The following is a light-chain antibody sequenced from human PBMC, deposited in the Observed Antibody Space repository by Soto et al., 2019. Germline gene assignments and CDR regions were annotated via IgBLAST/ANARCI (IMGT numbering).Light chain of an antibody. CDR1: QDINKY. V-gene: IGKV1-33*01. J-gene: IGKJ4*01. CDR2: DAS. Sequence: DLQMTQSPSSLSASVGDRVTITCQASQDINKYLNWYQQKPGTAPKVLIFDASNLETEVPSRFSGSGSGTDFTLTISSLQPEDIATYYCQQYDDLPLTFGGGTKVEVK. CDR3: QQYDDLPLT.